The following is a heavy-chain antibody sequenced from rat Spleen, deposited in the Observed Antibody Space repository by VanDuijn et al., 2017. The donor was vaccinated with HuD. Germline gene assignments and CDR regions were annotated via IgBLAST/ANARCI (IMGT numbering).Heavy chain of an antibody. D-gene: IGHD1-1*01. CDR1: GFSLSSYG. CDR2: IWGNGNT. V-gene: IGHV2S61*01. CDR3: ARYRNYYSGDGDY. Sequence: QVQLKESGPGLVQPSQTLSLTCTVSGFSLSSYGVIWVRQAPGKGLEWMGVIWGNGNTNYNSALKSRLSISRDTSKSQVFLKMNNLQTEDTAMYFCARYRNYYSGDGDYWGQGVMVTVSS. J-gene: IGHJ2*01.